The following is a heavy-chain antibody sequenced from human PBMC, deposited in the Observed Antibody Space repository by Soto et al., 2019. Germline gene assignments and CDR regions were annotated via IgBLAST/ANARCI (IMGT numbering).Heavy chain of an antibody. Sequence: QLQLQESGPGLVKPSETLSLTCTVSAGSISSSNYYWGWIRQPPGKGMEWIGNIYYSGSTYYNPSRKSRVTISINTSKNQFSLRLTSVTAADTAVYYCARPPVAGRGGAFDIWGQGTMVTVSS. CDR1: AGSISSSNYY. J-gene: IGHJ3*02. D-gene: IGHD2-15*01. CDR2: IYYSGST. V-gene: IGHV4-39*01. CDR3: ARPPVAGRGGAFDI.